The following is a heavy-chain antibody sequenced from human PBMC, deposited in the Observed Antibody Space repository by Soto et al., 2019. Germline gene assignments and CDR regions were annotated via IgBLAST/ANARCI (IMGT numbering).Heavy chain of an antibody. J-gene: IGHJ4*02. V-gene: IGHV3-23*01. CDR2: ISGGGDTT. CDR3: AKGRGGSGSLTPRVDF. Sequence: EVQLLESGGGLVQPGGSLRLSCAASGFTFNNYAMTWVRQAPGKGLEWVSAISGGGDTTSYADSVMGRFTVSRDGSKNTLYLQMSSRRAEDTALYYCAKGRGGSGSLTPRVDFWGQGTLVTVSS. CDR1: GFTFNNYA. D-gene: IGHD3-10*01.